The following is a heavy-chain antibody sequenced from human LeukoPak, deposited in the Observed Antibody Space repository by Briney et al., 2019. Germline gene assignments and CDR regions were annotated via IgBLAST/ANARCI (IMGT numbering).Heavy chain of an antibody. V-gene: IGHV3-48*03. D-gene: IGHD3-10*02. CDR2: ISSSGSTI. Sequence: GGSLRLSCAASGLTFTTYAMNWVRQAPGKGLEWVSYISSSGSTIYYADSVKGRFTISRDNAKNSLYLQMNSLRAEDTAVYYCAELGITMIGGVWGKGTTVTISS. CDR1: GLTFTTYA. J-gene: IGHJ6*04. CDR3: AELGITMIGGV.